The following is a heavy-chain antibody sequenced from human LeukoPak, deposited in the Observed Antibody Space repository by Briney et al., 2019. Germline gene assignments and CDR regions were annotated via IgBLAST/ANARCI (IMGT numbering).Heavy chain of an antibody. CDR1: GFTFSSYG. Sequence: PGRSLRLSCAASGFTFSSYGMHWVRQAPGKGLEWVAVISYDGSNKNYADSVKGRFTISRDNSKNTLYLQMNSLRAEDTAVYYCAKDLISAYCSGGSCYPGSVDYWGQGTLVTVSS. CDR3: AKDLISAYCSGGSCYPGSVDY. D-gene: IGHD2-15*01. CDR2: ISYDGSNK. V-gene: IGHV3-30*18. J-gene: IGHJ4*02.